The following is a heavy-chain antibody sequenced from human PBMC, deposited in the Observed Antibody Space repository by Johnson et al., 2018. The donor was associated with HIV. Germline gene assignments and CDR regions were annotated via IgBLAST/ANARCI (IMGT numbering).Heavy chain of an antibody. D-gene: IGHD3-16*01. Sequence: VQLVESGGGVVQPGRSLRLSCAASGFTFSNFGMHWVRQAPGKGLDWVAFIHYHGSNKYYADSVKGRFTISRDLSENTLYLQMNSLRTEDTAVYYCASGVAVDIWGQGTMVTVSS. V-gene: IGHV3-33*01. J-gene: IGHJ3*02. CDR2: IHYHGSNK. CDR3: ASGVAVDI. CDR1: GFTFSNFG.